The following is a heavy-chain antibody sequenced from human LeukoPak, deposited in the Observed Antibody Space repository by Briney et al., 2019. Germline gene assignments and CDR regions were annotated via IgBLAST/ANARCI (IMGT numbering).Heavy chain of an antibody. CDR3: ARGRRLVGATTGSYFDY. CDR2: ISAYNGNT. Sequence: ASVKVSCKASGYTFTSYGISWVRQAPGQGLEWMGWISAYNGNTKYEQKLQGRVTMPTDTSTSTAYMELRSLRSDDTAVYYCARGRRLVGATTGSYFDYWRQGTLVTVSS. D-gene: IGHD1-26*01. CDR1: GYTFTSYG. V-gene: IGHV1-18*01. J-gene: IGHJ4*02.